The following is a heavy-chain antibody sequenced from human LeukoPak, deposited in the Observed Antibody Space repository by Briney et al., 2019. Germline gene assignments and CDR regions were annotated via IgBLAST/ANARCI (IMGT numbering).Heavy chain of an antibody. J-gene: IGHJ4*02. D-gene: IGHD2-2*01. V-gene: IGHV3-74*01. CDR1: GFTFSDYW. CDR3: TRGYCSSTSCLSRFADY. CDR2: INSGVSST. Sequence: GGSLRLSCAASGFTFSDYWMHWVRQAPGKGLVWVSRINSGVSSTDYADSVKGRFTISRDNAKNTLYLQMNSLRAEDTAVYYCTRGYCSSTSCLSRFADYWDQGALVTVSS.